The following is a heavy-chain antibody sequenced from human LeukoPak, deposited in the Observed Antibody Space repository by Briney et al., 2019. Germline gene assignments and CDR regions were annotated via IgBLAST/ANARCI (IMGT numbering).Heavy chain of an antibody. CDR2: VSHDGTKR. Sequence: PGTSLRLSCAASGFSFSDYGMHWVRLAPGKGLECVALVSHDGTKRDYGESVKGRFTISRDNSANSVYQQMDSLTIDDTAVYCCARDWARGNSYYFDYWGQGTLVTVSS. V-gene: IGHV3-30*03. CDR3: ARDWARGNSYYFDY. CDR1: GFSFSDYG. J-gene: IGHJ4*02. D-gene: IGHD4-23*01.